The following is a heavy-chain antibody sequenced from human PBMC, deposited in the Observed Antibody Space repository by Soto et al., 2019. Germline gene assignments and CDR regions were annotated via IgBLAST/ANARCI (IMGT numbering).Heavy chain of an antibody. D-gene: IGHD3-3*01. J-gene: IGHJ5*02. CDR1: GFTFSSYG. V-gene: IGHV3-30*18. CDR2: ISYDGSNK. Sequence: QVQLVESGGGVVQPGRSLRLSCAASGFTFSSYGMHWVRQAPGKGLEWVAVISYDGSNKYYADSVKGRFTISRDNSKNTLYLQMNSLRAEDTAVYYCAEELEWLLGWFDPWGQGTLVTVSS. CDR3: AEELEWLLGWFDP.